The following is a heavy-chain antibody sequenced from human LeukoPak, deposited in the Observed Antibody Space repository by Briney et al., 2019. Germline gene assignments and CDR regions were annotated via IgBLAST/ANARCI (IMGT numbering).Heavy chain of an antibody. CDR3: ARLKGTTSVFDY. J-gene: IGHJ4*02. CDR2: INPGGGDK. V-gene: IGHV3-7*03. Sequence: PGGSLRLSCVASGFTFSRHWMTWVRQAPGKGLEWLANINPGGGDKFYLDSVKGRFTMSRDNDWNTLYLQMDSLRADDTAVYYCARLKGTTSVFDYWGQGTLVTVSS. CDR1: GFTFSRHW. D-gene: IGHD4-17*01.